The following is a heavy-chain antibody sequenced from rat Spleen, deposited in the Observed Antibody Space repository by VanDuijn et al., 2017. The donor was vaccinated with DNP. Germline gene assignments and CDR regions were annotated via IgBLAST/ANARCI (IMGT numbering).Heavy chain of an antibody. CDR3: ASWGIRAYYFDS. CDR2: ISYDGGSP. V-gene: IGHV5-22*01. D-gene: IGHD4-3*01. J-gene: IGHJ2*01. CDR1: GFSLISYS. Sequence: VQLKESGPGLVQPSQTLSLTCTVSGFSLISYSVGWVRQAPTKGLEWVAYISYDGGSPYYGDAVKGRITISRDNEKRTLYLQMNSLRSEDTATYYCASWGIRAYYFDSWGQGVMVTVSS.